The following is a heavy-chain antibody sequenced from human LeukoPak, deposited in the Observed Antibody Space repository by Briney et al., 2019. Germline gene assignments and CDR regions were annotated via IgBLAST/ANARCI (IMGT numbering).Heavy chain of an antibody. CDR1: GFTFTSYT. Sequence: GGSLRLSCAASGFTFTSYTMNWVRQSPGKGLECVSSITGASTYIYYADSVKGRFTISRDNAKNSLYLQMNSLRDEDTAVYYCARGGTHGDYVGYWGQGTLVTVSS. CDR2: ITGASTYI. J-gene: IGHJ4*02. D-gene: IGHD1-7*01. CDR3: ARGGTHGDYVGY. V-gene: IGHV3-21*04.